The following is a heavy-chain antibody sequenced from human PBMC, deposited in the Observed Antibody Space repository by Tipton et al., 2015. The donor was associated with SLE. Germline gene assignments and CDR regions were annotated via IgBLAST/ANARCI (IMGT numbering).Heavy chain of an antibody. V-gene: IGHV4-38-2*01. J-gene: IGHJ1*01. D-gene: IGHD6-13*01. CDR2: IYHSGST. CDR3: ARSQSSSWYGYFQH. Sequence: TLSLTCAVSGYSINSDYYWGWIRQPPGRGLEWIGTIYHSGSTYYNPSLKSRVTISMDTSNNQFSLRLSSVTAADTAVYYCARSQSSSWYGYFQHWGQGTPVTVSS. CDR1: GYSINSDYY.